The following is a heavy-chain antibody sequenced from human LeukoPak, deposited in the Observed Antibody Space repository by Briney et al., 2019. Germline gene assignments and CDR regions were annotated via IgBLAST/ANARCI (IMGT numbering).Heavy chain of an antibody. CDR1: GFTFSSYG. V-gene: IGHV3-33*01. CDR3: ASDSSSRYGGTGETDY. D-gene: IGHD6-13*01. CDR2: IWYDGSNK. Sequence: GRSLRLSCAASGFTFSSYGMHWVRQAPGKGLEWVAVIWYDGSNKYYADSVKGRFTISRDNSKNTLYLQMNSLRAEDTAVYYCASDSSSRYGGTGETDYWGQGTLVTVSS. J-gene: IGHJ4*02.